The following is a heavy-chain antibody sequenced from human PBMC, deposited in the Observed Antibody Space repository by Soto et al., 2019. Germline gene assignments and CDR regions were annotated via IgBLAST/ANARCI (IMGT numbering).Heavy chain of an antibody. CDR2: MWYDGSKK. V-gene: IGHV3-33*01. J-gene: IGHJ6*03. Sequence: PGGSLRLSCAASGFNFSSYGMHWVRQAPGKGLEWVGMMWYDGSKKFYADFVKGRFSISRDNPKKTFHLDISSLRVDDTAGYYCGGDSQGFYYRDVWGKGTTVPVSS. CDR3: GGDSQGFYYRDV. CDR1: GFNFSSYG.